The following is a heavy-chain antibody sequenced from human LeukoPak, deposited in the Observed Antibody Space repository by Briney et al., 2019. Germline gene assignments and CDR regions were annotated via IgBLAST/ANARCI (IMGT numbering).Heavy chain of an antibody. CDR2: ISYDGSNK. Sequence: GRSLRLSCAASGFTFRSYAMHWVRQAPRKGLEWVAVISYDGSNKYYADSVKGRFTISRDNSKNTLYLQMNSLRAEDTAAYYCARDVRSSGWFEYWGQGTLVTVSS. V-gene: IGHV3-30*04. J-gene: IGHJ4*02. D-gene: IGHD6-19*01. CDR1: GFTFRSYA. CDR3: ARDVRSSGWFEY.